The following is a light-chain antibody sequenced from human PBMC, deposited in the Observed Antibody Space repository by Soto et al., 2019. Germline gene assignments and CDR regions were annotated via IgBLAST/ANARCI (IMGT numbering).Light chain of an antibody. Sequence: DIQMTQSPSTLSASIGGAVTITCRASQGINSWLAWYQQNPGKAPKLLISKASSLESGVPSRFSGSGSGTEFTLTISSLQPDDFATYYCQQYNNYPWTFGQGTKVDIK. V-gene: IGKV1-5*03. CDR3: QQYNNYPWT. J-gene: IGKJ1*01. CDR1: QGINSW. CDR2: KAS.